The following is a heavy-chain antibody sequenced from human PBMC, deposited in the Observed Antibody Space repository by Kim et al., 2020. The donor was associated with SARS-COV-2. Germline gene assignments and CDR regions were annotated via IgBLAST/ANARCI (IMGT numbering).Heavy chain of an antibody. Sequence: GGSLRLSCGASGFTFSSFSFNWIRQAPGKGLEWISYITIGGDGTQYADSVRGRFTISRDNVHNLIYLQMNSLRHEDTAIYYCARDTAYAFDIWGHGPLV. CDR1: GFTFSSFS. CDR3: ARDTAYAFDI. CDR2: ITIGGDGT. J-gene: IGHJ3*02. V-gene: IGHV3-48*02.